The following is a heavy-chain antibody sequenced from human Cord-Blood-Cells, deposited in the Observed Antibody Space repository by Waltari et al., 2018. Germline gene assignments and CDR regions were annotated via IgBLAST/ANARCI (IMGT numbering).Heavy chain of an antibody. CDR3: ARDFNGGGYFDL. D-gene: IGHD2-8*01. V-gene: IGHV3-30-3*01. J-gene: IGHJ2*01. CDR1: GFTFSRYA. Sequence: QVQLVESGGGVVQPGRSLRLSCAASGFTFSRYALHLVRQAPGKGLEWVAVISYDGSNKYYADSVKGRFTISRDNSKNTLYLQMNSLRAEDTAVYYCARDFNGGGYFDLWGRGTLVTVSS. CDR2: ISYDGSNK.